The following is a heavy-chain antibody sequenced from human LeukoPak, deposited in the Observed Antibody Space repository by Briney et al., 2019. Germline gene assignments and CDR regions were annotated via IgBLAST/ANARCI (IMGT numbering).Heavy chain of an antibody. CDR3: ARATVVAAYFDY. J-gene: IGHJ4*02. CDR1: GGSGSSYY. Sequence: SETLSLTCTVSGGSGSSYYWSWIRQPPGKGLEWIGYIHYSGSTNHNPSLKSRVTISVDTSKNQFSLKLTSVTAADTAVYYCARATVVAAYFDYWGQGTLVTVSS. D-gene: IGHD2-15*01. V-gene: IGHV4-59*02. CDR2: IHYSGST.